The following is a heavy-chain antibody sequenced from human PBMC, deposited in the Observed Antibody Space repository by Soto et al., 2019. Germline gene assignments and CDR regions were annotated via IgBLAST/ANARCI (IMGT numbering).Heavy chain of an antibody. CDR2: FDPEDGET. D-gene: IGHD2-15*01. J-gene: IGHJ6*03. CDR3: ASSPRYCSGGSCYSSHYYYYYMDV. V-gene: IGHV1-24*01. Sequence: ASVKVSCKVSGYTLTELSMHWVRQAPGKGLEWMGGFDPEDGETIYAQKFQGRVTITADTSTDTAYMELSSLRSEDTAVYYCASSPRYCSGGSCYSSHYYYYYMDVWGEGTTVTV. CDR1: GYTLTELS.